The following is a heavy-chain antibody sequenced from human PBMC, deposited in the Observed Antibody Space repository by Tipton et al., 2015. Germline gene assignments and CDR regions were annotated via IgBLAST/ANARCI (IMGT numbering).Heavy chain of an antibody. D-gene: IGHD2-2*01. Sequence: GLVKPSETLSLICTVSGGPISGYYWSWMRQPPGKGLEWIGYIFNRQNINYNTSLKSRITISVDMSKKQFSLSLSSVTAADTAVYYCARGPETVAVPAASYYYGMDVWGQGTTVTVSS. J-gene: IGHJ6*02. V-gene: IGHV4-59*01. CDR3: ARGPETVAVPAASYYYGMDV. CDR2: IFNRQNI. CDR1: GGPISGYY.